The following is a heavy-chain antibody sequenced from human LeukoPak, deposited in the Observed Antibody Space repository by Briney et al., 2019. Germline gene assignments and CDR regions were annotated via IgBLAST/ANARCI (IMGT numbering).Heavy chain of an antibody. CDR3: ARHEYYDILTGNFDY. Sequence: GESLKISCKGSGYSFTSYWISWVRQMPGKGLEWMGRIDPSDSYTNYSPSFQGHVTISADKSISTAYLQWSSLKASDTAMYYCARHEYYDILTGNFDYWGQGTLVTVSS. J-gene: IGHJ4*02. D-gene: IGHD3-9*01. CDR1: GYSFTSYW. CDR2: IDPSDSYT. V-gene: IGHV5-10-1*01.